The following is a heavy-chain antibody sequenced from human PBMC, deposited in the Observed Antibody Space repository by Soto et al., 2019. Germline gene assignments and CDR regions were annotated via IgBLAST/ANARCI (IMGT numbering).Heavy chain of an antibody. CDR3: ARDMSSSWYGFDY. CDR1: GFTFSSYA. D-gene: IGHD6-13*01. V-gene: IGHV3-30-3*01. J-gene: IGHJ4*02. CDR2: ISYDGSNK. Sequence: PGGSLRLSCAASGFTFSSYAMHWVRQAPGKGLEWVAVISYDGSNKYYADSVKGRFTISRDNSKNTLYLQMNSLRAEDTAVYYCARDMSSSWYGFDYWGQGTLVTVSS.